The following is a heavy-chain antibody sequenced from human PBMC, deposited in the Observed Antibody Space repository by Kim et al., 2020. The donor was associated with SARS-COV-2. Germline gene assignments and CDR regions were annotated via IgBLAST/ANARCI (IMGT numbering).Heavy chain of an antibody. CDR3: AHRPTRIAVTNTRDSRDY. V-gene: IGHV2-5*02. CDR1: TRGVG. J-gene: IGHJ4*02. D-gene: IGHD6-19*01. CDR2: IYWDDDK. Sequence: TRGVGGGGIRQPPGKALEWLALIYWDDDKRYSPSLKSRLTITKDTSKNQVVLTMTNMDPVDTATYYCAHRPTRIAVTNTRDSRDYWGQGTLAT.